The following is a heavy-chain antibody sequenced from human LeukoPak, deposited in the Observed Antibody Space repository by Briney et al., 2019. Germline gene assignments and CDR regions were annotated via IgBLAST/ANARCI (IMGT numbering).Heavy chain of an antibody. D-gene: IGHD2-2*02. J-gene: IGHJ4*02. V-gene: IGHV3-30-3*01. CDR3: ARSRGYCSSTSCYTVREFDY. CDR2: ISYDGSNT. Sequence: PGRSLRLSCAASGFTFSSYAMHWVRQAPGKGLEWVAVISYDGSNTYYADSVKGRFTISRDNSKNTPYLQMNSLRAEDTAVYYCARSRGYCSSTSCYTVREFDYWGQGTLVTVSS. CDR1: GFTFSSYA.